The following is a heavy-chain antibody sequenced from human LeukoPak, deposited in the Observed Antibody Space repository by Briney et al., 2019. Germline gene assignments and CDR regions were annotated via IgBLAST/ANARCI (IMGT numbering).Heavy chain of an antibody. J-gene: IGHJ5*02. CDR3: ARGAFNWTFNWFDP. D-gene: IGHD1-20*01. Sequence: PGGSLRLSCAASGFTFSSYEMNWVRQAPGKGLEWVSYISSSGSTIYYAVSVQGRFAISRDNAKYSLYLQMNSLRAEDTAVYYCARGAFNWTFNWFDPWGQGTLVTVSS. CDR1: GFTFSSYE. CDR2: ISSSGSTI. V-gene: IGHV3-48*03.